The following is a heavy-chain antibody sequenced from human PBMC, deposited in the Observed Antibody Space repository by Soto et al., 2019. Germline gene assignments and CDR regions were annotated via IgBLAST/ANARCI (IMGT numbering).Heavy chain of an antibody. D-gene: IGHD1-26*01. V-gene: IGHV1-69*06. CDR3: ARLIGEGYSGTYALDY. J-gene: IGHJ4*02. CDR1: GGTFNNYA. Sequence: QVQLVQSGAEVKKPGSSVKVSCKASGGTFNNYAISWVRQAPGQGLEWMGGIIPLFGTANYAQKFEGRVTITADTSTDTASMELRSLKSEDTAVYDCARLIGEGYSGTYALDYWGQGTLVTVSS. CDR2: IIPLFGTA.